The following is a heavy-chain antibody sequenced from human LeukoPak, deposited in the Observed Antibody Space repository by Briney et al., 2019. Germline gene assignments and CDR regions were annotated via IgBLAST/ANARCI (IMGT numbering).Heavy chain of an antibody. Sequence: RFTISRDNAKKSLYLQMNSLRAEDTAVYYCARGSAIFGVVTSYGMDVWGQGTTVTVSS. J-gene: IGHJ6*02. V-gene: IGHV3-11*01. CDR3: ARGSAIFGVVTSYGMDV. D-gene: IGHD3-3*01.